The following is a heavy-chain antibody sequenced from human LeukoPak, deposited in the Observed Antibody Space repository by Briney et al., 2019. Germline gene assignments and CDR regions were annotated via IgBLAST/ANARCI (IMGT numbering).Heavy chain of an antibody. CDR1: GFTVRSNY. V-gene: IGHV3-23*01. D-gene: IGHD3-22*01. CDR2: ISGSGDNT. Sequence: SGGSLRLSCAASGFTVRSNYMSWVRQAPGKGLEWVSGISGSGDNTYYADSVKGRFTISRDNSKNTLYVQVNSLGTEDTAAYYCAKGSYYDSSGSFYFDYWGQGTLVTVSS. J-gene: IGHJ4*02. CDR3: AKGSYYDSSGSFYFDY.